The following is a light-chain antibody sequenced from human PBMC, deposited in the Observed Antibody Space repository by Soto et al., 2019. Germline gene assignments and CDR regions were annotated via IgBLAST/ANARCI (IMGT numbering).Light chain of an antibody. V-gene: IGLV2-14*01. CDR2: EVT. CDR1: STDVGGYNY. J-gene: IGLJ1*01. CDR3: GSYSSTDTPFV. Sequence: QSARAQPSSVSGSPGQSITISCTGTSTDVGGYNYVSWYQHHSGKAPKLLIYEVTNRPSGISDRFSGSKSVNTASLTISGLQAEDESDYYCGSYSSTDTPFVFGTGTKVTVL.